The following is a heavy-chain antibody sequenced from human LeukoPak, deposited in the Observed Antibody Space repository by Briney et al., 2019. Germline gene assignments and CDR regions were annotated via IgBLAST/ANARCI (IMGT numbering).Heavy chain of an antibody. J-gene: IGHJ4*02. D-gene: IGHD5-24*01. CDR1: GYTFTSYG. CDR3: ARDKTRDSYSGRFRVDY. CDR2: ISPYSGNT. V-gene: IGHV1-18*01. Sequence: GASVKVSCKASGYTFTSYGISWVRQAPGQGREWMGWISPYSGNTDYAQKLQGRVAVTTDTSTSTDYMELRSLRSDDTAVYYCARDKTRDSYSGRFRVDYWGQGTLVTVSS.